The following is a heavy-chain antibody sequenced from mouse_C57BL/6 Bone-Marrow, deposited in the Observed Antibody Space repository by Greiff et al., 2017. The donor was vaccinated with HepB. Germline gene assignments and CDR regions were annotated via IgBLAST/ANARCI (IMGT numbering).Heavy chain of an antibody. CDR1: GYAFSSSW. J-gene: IGHJ3*01. CDR3: ARLPYYYGSSPFAY. D-gene: IGHD1-1*01. CDR2: IYPGDGDT. V-gene: IGHV1-82*01. Sequence: VQVVESGPELVKPGASVKISCKASGYAFSSSWMNWVKQRPGKGLEWIGRIYPGDGDTNYNGKFKGKATLTADKSSSTAYMQLSSLTSEDSAVYFCARLPYYYGSSPFAYWGQGTLVTVSA.